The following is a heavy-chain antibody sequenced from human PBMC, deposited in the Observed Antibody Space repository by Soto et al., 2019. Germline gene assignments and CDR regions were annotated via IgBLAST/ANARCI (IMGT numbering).Heavy chain of an antibody. CDR3: ARARYCSGGSCYLARKYYGMDV. CDR2: INHSGST. D-gene: IGHD2-15*01. V-gene: IGHV4-34*01. Sequence: QVQLQQWGAGLLKPSETLSLTCAVYGGSFSGYYWSWIRQPPGKGLEWIGEINHSGSTNYNPSLKSRVTISVDTSKNQFSLKLSSVTAADMAVYYCARARYCSGGSCYLARKYYGMDVWGQGTTVTVSS. CDR1: GGSFSGYY. J-gene: IGHJ6*02.